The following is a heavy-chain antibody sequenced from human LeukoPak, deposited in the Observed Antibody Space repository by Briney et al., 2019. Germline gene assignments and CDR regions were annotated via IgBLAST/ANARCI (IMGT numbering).Heavy chain of an antibody. V-gene: IGHV4-59*01. D-gene: IGHD3-22*01. Sequence: PSETLSLTCTVSGGSISGYYWSWIRQPPGKGLEWIGYIYYSGSTNYNPSLKSRVTISVDTSKNQFSLKLSSVTAADTAVYYCAREPFTMILPGDAFDIWGQGTMVTVSS. CDR3: AREPFTMILPGDAFDI. CDR1: GGSISGYY. J-gene: IGHJ3*02. CDR2: IYYSGST.